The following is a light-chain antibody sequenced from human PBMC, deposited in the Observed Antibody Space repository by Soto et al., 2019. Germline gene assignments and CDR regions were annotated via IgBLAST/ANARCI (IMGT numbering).Light chain of an antibody. CDR3: RQDYNLPLT. V-gene: IGKV1-6*01. CDR1: QSIRND. CDR2: AAS. Sequence: AIEMTQSPSSLSASVGDRVTITCRASQSIRNDLGWYQQKPGKAPKLLIYAASSLQSGVPSMFSGSGSGTDFTLTISIRQPEDFATYYCRQDYNLPLTFGGGNTGEIK. J-gene: IGKJ4*01.